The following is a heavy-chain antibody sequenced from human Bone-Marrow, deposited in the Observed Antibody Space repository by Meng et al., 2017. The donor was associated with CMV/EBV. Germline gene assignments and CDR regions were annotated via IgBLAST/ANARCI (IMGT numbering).Heavy chain of an antibody. D-gene: IGHD6-13*01. CDR2: IKQDGSEK. V-gene: IGHV3-7*01. Sequence: GGSLRLSCAASGFTFSSYWMSWVRQAPGKGLEWVANIKQDGSEKYYVDSVKGRFTISRDNAKNSLYLQMNSLRAEDTAVYYCASSGSRGSSWYYYYYGMDVWGQGTTVNVSS. CDR1: GFTFSSYW. CDR3: ASSGSRGSSWYYYYYGMDV. J-gene: IGHJ6*02.